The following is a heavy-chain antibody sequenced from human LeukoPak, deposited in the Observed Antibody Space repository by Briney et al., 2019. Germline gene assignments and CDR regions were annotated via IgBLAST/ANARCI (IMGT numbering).Heavy chain of an antibody. J-gene: IGHJ4*02. CDR1: GFTFSSYG. CDR3: AREEYYYGSGSYYKTIDY. V-gene: IGHV3-30*03. D-gene: IGHD3-10*01. CDR2: ISDVGSNK. Sequence: PGRSLRLSCAASGFTFSSYGMHWVRQAPGKGLEWVAVISDVGSNKYYADSVKGRFTISRDNAKNSLYLQMNSLRAEDTAVYYCAREEYYYGSGSYYKTIDYWGQGTLVTVSS.